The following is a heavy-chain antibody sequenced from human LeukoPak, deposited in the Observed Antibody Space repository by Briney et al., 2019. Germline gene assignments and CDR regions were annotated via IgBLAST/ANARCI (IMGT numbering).Heavy chain of an antibody. Sequence: PGGSLRLSCAASGFTFSSYAMHWVRQAPGKGLEWVAVISYDGSNKYYADSVKGRFTISRDNSKNTLYLQMNSLRAEDTAVYYCARDRYYYDSSGYLTDWGQGTLVTVST. CDR1: GFTFSSYA. CDR3: ARDRYYYDSSGYLTD. CDR2: ISYDGSNK. V-gene: IGHV3-30-3*01. J-gene: IGHJ4*02. D-gene: IGHD3-22*01.